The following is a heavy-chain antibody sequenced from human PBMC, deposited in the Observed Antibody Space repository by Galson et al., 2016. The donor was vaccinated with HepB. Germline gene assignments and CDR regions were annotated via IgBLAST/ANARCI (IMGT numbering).Heavy chain of an antibody. CDR3: ARGRGGSGSPFDH. V-gene: IGHV4-59*01. D-gene: IGHD6-19*01. Sequence: SETLSLTCTVSGGSISSYYWSWIRQPPGKGLEWIAYIYYSGTTNYNPSLKSRVTISVDTSKNQFSLKLRSVTAADTAVYYCARGRGGSGSPFDHWGQGTLVPVSS. J-gene: IGHJ5*02. CDR1: GGSISSYY. CDR2: IYYSGTT.